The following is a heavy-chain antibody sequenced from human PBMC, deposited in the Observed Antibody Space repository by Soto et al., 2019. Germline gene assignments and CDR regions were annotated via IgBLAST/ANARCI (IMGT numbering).Heavy chain of an antibody. D-gene: IGHD3-10*01. J-gene: IGHJ3*02. CDR2: ISSSGSSR. CDR3: AREGSYDAYDT. CDR1: GFTFSTSQ. Sequence: EVQLVESGGGLVQPGGSLRLSCAASGFTFSTSQMNWVRQAPGKGLEWLSYISSSGSSRYYADSVKGRFTIARDNAKKSLYLQMNSLRVEDTAVYYCAREGSYDAYDTWGQGTKVTVSS. V-gene: IGHV3-48*03.